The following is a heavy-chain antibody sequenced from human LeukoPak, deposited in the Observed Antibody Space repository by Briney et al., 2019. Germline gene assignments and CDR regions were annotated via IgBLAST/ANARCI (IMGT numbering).Heavy chain of an antibody. J-gene: IGHJ5*02. D-gene: IGHD6-13*01. CDR1: GGSFSSYY. V-gene: IGHV4-59*01. CDR3: ARDSIAAAGNWFDP. CDR2: IYYSGST. Sequence: SETLSLTCTVSGGSFSSYYWSWIRQPPGKGLEWIGDIYYSGSTNYDPSLKRRVTISVDTSKNQFSLKLSSVTAADTAVYYCARDSIAAAGNWFDPWGQGTLVTVSS.